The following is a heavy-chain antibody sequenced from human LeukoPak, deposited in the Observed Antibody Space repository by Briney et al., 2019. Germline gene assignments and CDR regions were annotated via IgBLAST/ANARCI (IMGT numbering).Heavy chain of an antibody. J-gene: IGHJ4*02. CDR1: GVSISSGSYY. CDR2: IYTSGST. D-gene: IGHD3-10*01. Sequence: KPSQTLSLTCTVSGVSISSGSYYWSGIRQPAGKGLEWSGRIYTSGSTNYNPSLKSRVTISVDTSKNQFPLKLSSVTATDTAVYYCARASWFGESTTDYWGQGTLVTVSS. CDR3: ARASWFGESTTDY. V-gene: IGHV4-61*02.